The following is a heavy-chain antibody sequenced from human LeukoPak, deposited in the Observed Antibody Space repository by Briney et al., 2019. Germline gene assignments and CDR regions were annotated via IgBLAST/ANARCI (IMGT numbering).Heavy chain of an antibody. CDR2: IHYSGST. CDR1: GGSIKNYY. D-gene: IGHD6-6*01. CDR3: ARQSSSSGHYFDY. V-gene: IGHV4-59*08. J-gene: IGHJ4*02. Sequence: SETLSLTCTVSGGSIKNYYWSWIRQPPGKGLEWIGYIHYSGSTKYNPSLKSRVTISIDKSKNHFSLKLSSETPADTAVDYCARQSSSSGHYFDYWGQGTLVTVSS.